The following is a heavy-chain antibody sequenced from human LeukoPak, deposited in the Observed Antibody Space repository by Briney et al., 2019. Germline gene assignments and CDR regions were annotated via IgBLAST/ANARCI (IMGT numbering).Heavy chain of an antibody. J-gene: IGHJ4*02. Sequence: GGSLRLSCAASGFTFSIYAMHWVRQAPGKGLEWVAVISYDGSDKYYADSVKGRFTISRDNSKNALFLQMNSLRVEDTAVYYCAKFAVYVDTSMVTAYYFDYWGQGTLVTVSS. CDR3: AKFAVYVDTSMVTAYYFDY. CDR1: GFTFSIYA. D-gene: IGHD5-18*01. CDR2: ISYDGSDK. V-gene: IGHV3-30*04.